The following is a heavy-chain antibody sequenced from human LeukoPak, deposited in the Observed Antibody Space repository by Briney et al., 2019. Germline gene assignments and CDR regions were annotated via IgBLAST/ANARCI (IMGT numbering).Heavy chain of an antibody. Sequence: PARSLRLSCAPSGFTFDDYARHWVRHAPGKGLEWDSGIRLNSGSIGYAASVKGRFTISRDNAKNSLYLQMNSLRAEDMALYYCAKGNYGDYTPDPMYYFDYWGQGTLVTVSS. CDR3: AKGNYGDYTPDPMYYFDY. CDR1: GFTFDDYA. CDR2: IRLNSGSI. J-gene: IGHJ4*02. D-gene: IGHD4-17*01. V-gene: IGHV3-9*03.